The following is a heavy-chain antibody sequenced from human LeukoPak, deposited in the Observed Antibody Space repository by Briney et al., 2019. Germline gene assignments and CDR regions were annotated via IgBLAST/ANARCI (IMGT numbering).Heavy chain of an antibody. D-gene: IGHD6-13*01. Sequence: GASVKVSCTASGYTFTTYGISGVRQAPGQGLEWMGWISTYNGNTKYAQKLQGRVTMTTDTSTSTAYMELRSLRSDDTAVYFCATDMPRYSSSWYANWFDPWSQGTLVTAPS. J-gene: IGHJ5*02. CDR3: ATDMPRYSSSWYANWFDP. CDR2: ISTYNGNT. V-gene: IGHV1-18*01. CDR1: GYTFTTYG.